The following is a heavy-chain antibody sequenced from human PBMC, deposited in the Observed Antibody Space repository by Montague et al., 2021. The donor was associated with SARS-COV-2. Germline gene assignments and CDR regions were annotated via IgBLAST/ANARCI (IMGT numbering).Heavy chain of an antibody. CDR2: ISSSGSTI. Sequence: SLRLSCAASGFTFSGYEMNWVRQAPGRGLEWVSYISSSGSTICYADSVKGRFTISRDNAKNSLYLQMNSLRAEDTAVYYCAREKARITIFGAPRGYMDVWGKGTTVTVSS. CDR3: AREKARITIFGAPRGYMDV. V-gene: IGHV3-48*03. CDR1: GFTFSGYE. J-gene: IGHJ6*03. D-gene: IGHD3-3*01.